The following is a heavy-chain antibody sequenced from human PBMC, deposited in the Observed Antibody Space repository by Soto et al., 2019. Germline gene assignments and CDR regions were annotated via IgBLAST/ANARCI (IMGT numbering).Heavy chain of an antibody. CDR3: ARELERVFDY. CDR2: IGTSGSYI. CDR1: GFIFSRYS. D-gene: IGHD1-1*01. V-gene: IGHV3-21*01. J-gene: IGHJ4*02. Sequence: GGSLRLSCAVSGFIFSRYSMNWVRQAPGKGLEWVSSIGTSGSYIYDTDSVKGRFTISRDNTKDSLYLQMNSLRAEDTAVYYCARELERVFDYWGQGTLVTVSS.